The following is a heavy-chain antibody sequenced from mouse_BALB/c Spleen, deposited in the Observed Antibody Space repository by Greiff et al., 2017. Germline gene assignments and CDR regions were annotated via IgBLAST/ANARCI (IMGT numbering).Heavy chain of an antibody. D-gene: IGHD1-1*01. V-gene: IGHV6-6*02. CDR2: IRLKSDNYAT. J-gene: IGHJ4*01. CDR3: TLITTVVPYYAMDY. Sequence: EVQRVESGGGLVQPGGSMKLSCVASGFTFSSYWMSWVRQSPEKGLEWVAEIRLKSDNYATHYAESVKGKFTISRDDSKSRLYLQMNSLRAEDTGIYYCTLITTVVPYYAMDYWGQGTSVTVSS. CDR1: GFTFSSYW.